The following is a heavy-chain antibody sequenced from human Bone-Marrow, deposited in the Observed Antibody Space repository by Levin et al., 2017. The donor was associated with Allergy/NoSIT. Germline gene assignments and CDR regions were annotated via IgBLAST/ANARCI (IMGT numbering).Heavy chain of an antibody. CDR1: GGTLSSYS. Sequence: SVKVSCKASGGTLSSYSIGWVRQAPGQGLEWMGRIIPIVGIANYAQKFQGKVTISADKSTRTAYMELSSLRSEDTAVYYCARVTGDPNYFDFWGQGTLVTVSS. V-gene: IGHV1-69*04. D-gene: IGHD7-27*01. J-gene: IGHJ4*02. CDR2: IIPIVGIA. CDR3: ARVTGDPNYFDF.